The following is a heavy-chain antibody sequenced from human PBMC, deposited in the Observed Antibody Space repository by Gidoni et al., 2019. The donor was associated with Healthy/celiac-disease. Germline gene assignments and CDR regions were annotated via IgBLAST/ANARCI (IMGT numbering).Heavy chain of an antibody. CDR2: INAGNGNT. D-gene: IGHD4-17*01. CDR3: ARVAHGDPHFDY. CDR1: GYPFTSYA. V-gene: IGHV1-3*05. J-gene: IGHJ4*02. Sequence: QVQLGQSGAEEKKPGASVKVSCKASGYPFTSYAMHWVRQAPGQRLEWMGWINAGNGNTKYSQKFQGRVTITRDTSASTAYMELSSLRSEDTAVYYCARVAHGDPHFDYWGQGTLVTVSS.